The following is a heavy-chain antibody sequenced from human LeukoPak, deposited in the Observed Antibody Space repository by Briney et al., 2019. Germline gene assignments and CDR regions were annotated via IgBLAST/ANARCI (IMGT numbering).Heavy chain of an antibody. CDR3: ARRGATEPASITMVRGVAIWFDP. CDR2: MYHSGST. D-gene: IGHD3-10*01. CDR1: GYSISSAYY. J-gene: IGHJ5*02. Sequence: PSETLSLTCSVSGYSISSAYYWGWIRQPPGKGLEWIGTMYHSGSTNYNPSLKSRVTISVDTSKNQFSLKLSSVTAADTAVYYCARRGATEPASITMVRGVAIWFDPWGQGTLVTVSS. V-gene: IGHV4-38-2*02.